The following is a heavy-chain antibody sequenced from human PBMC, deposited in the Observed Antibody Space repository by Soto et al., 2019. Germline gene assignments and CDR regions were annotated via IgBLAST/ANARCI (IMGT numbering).Heavy chain of an antibody. CDR3: AHRTRVSSVAAFDI. D-gene: IGHD3-22*01. CDR2: IYWDDDK. Sequence: QITLKESGPTLVKPTQTLTLTCTFSGFSLSTSGVGVGWIRQPPGKALEWLALIYWDDDKRYSPSLKSRLTIXKXTXXNQVVLTMTNMDPVDTATYYCAHRTRVSSVAAFDIWGQGTMVTVSS. J-gene: IGHJ3*02. V-gene: IGHV2-5*02. CDR1: GFSLSTSGVG.